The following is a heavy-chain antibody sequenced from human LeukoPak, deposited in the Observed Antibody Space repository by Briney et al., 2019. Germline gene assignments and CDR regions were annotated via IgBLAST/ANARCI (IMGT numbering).Heavy chain of an antibody. Sequence: ASVKVSCKVSGYTLTELSMHWVRQAPGKGLEWMGGFDPEDGETIYAQKFQGRVTMTEDTSTDTAYMELSSLRSEDTAVYYCATWELLRVAFDVWGQGTMVTVSS. CDR2: FDPEDGET. J-gene: IGHJ3*01. CDR3: ATWELLRVAFDV. V-gene: IGHV1-24*01. CDR1: GYTLTELS. D-gene: IGHD1-26*01.